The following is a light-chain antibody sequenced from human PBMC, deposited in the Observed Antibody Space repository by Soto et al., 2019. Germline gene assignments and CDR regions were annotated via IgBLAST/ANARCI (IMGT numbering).Light chain of an antibody. CDR1: SSDVGAYNY. J-gene: IGLJ1*01. V-gene: IGLV2-8*02. CDR2: DVS. Sequence: QSALTQPPSASRSPGQSVTISCTGTSSDVGAYNYVSWYQQHPGKAPKLMIYDVSKRPSGVPYRFSGSKSGNAASLTVSGLQGEDEADYYCCSHTSSSPYVFGTGTKVTVL. CDR3: CSHTSSSPYV.